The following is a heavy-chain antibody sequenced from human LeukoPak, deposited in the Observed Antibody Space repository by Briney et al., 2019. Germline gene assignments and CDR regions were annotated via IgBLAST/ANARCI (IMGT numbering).Heavy chain of an antibody. CDR2: INHSGST. V-gene: IGHV4-34*01. CDR1: GGSFSGYY. J-gene: IGHJ5*02. Sequence: SETLSLTCAVYGGSFSGYYWSWIRQPPGKGLEWIGEINHSGSTNYNLSLKSRVTISVDTSKNQFSLKLSSVTAADTAVYYCARSDCSSTSCYDWFDPWGQGTLVTVSS. D-gene: IGHD2-2*01. CDR3: ARSDCSSTSCYDWFDP.